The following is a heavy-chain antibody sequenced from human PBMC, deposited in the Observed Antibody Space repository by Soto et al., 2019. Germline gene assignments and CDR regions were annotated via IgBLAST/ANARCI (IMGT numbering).Heavy chain of an antibody. J-gene: IGHJ4*02. V-gene: IGHV3-21*01. Sequence: GGSLRLSCAASGFTFSSYNMNWVRQAPGNGLQWVSHISSSGTCTGYADSVRGRFTISRDNAKNTLYLQMNSLRAEDTAVYYCARGIAAAGTDYWGQGTPVTVSS. CDR1: GFTFSSYN. CDR3: ARGIAAAGTDY. CDR2: ISSSGTCT. D-gene: IGHD6-13*01.